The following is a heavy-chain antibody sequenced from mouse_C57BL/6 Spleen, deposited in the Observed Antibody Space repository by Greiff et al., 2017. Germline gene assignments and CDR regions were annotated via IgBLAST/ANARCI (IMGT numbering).Heavy chain of an antibody. CDR3: ASSGDAMDY. Sequence: VQLKQPGAELVKPGASVKISCKASGYSFTGYYMNWVKQSPEKSLEWIGEINPSTGGTTYNQKFKAKATLTVDKSSSTAYMQLKSLTSEDSAVYYCASSGDAMDYWGQGTSVTVSS. CDR1: GYSFTGYY. CDR2: INPSTGGT. V-gene: IGHV1-42*01. J-gene: IGHJ4*01. D-gene: IGHD3-1*01.